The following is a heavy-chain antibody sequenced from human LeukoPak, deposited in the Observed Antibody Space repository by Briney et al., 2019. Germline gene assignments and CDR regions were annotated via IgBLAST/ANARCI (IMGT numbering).Heavy chain of an antibody. CDR2: ISAYNGNT. J-gene: IGHJ4*02. D-gene: IGHD3-22*01. CDR1: GYTFTSYG. Sequence: ASVKVSCKASGYTFTSYGISWVRQAPGQGLEWMGWISAYNGNTNYAQKFQGRVTITADKSTSTAYMELSSLRSEDTAVYYCARGSYYDSSGYYLEAYYFDYWGQGTLVTVSS. V-gene: IGHV1-18*01. CDR3: ARGSYYDSSGYYLEAYYFDY.